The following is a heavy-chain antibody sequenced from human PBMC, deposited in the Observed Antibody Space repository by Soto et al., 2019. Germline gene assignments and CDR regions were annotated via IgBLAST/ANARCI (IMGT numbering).Heavy chain of an antibody. V-gene: IGHV4-39*01. CDR1: GGSISSSSYY. CDR3: ARQGMATIYPDYYYYYGMDV. D-gene: IGHD5-12*01. Sequence: KASETLSLTCTVSGGSISSSSYYWGWIRQPPGKGLEWIGSIYYSGSTYYNPSLKSRVTISVDTSKNQFSLKLSSVAAADTAVYYCARQGMATIYPDYYYYYGMDVWGQGTTVTVSS. J-gene: IGHJ6*02. CDR2: IYYSGST.